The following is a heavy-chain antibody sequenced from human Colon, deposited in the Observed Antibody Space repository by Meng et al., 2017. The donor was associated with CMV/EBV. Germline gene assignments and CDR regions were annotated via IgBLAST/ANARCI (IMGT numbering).Heavy chain of an antibody. CDR3: ATDYGDYYFDR. J-gene: IGHJ4*02. Sequence: QLQLQESGPGLVKPAETLSLTCTVSGGSISSITYYWGWIRQTPGKGLEWIGNIYYSGYTYYNPSLKSRLTISVDTSKNQFSLKLTSVTAADTAVYYCATDYGDYYFDRWGQGTLVTVSS. CDR2: IYYSGYT. V-gene: IGHV4-39*07. D-gene: IGHD4-17*01. CDR1: GGSISSITYY.